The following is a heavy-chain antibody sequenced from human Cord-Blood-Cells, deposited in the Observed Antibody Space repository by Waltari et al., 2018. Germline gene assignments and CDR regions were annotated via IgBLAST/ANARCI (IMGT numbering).Heavy chain of an antibody. J-gene: IGHJ6*03. CDR3: ARECYYYGSGSYVGYYYYYMDV. Sequence: QVQLQQRGAGPLKPSETRSPTCAVYRRSFGDYHVSWNRQPPGNGLGRVGESNHGGSPNFNPSLKIRVTISVDTSKNEFSLKLSSVTAADTAVYYCARECYYYGSGSYVGYYYYYMDVWGKGTTVTVSS. CDR2: SNHGGSP. V-gene: IGHV4-34*01. CDR1: RRSFGDYH. D-gene: IGHD3-10*01.